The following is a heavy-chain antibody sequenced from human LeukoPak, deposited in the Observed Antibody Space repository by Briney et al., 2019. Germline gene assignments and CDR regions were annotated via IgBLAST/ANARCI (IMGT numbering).Heavy chain of an antibody. Sequence: GASVKVSCKASGYTFTSYAMNWVRQAPGQGLEWMGWINTNTGNPTYAQGFTGRFVFSLDTSVSTAYLQISSLKAEDTAVYYCARAGEGSSSWYGIKDYYYYYYMDVWGKGTTVTVSS. CDR2: INTNTGNP. J-gene: IGHJ6*03. CDR3: ARAGEGSSSWYGIKDYYYYYYMDV. V-gene: IGHV7-4-1*02. D-gene: IGHD6-13*01. CDR1: GYTFTSYA.